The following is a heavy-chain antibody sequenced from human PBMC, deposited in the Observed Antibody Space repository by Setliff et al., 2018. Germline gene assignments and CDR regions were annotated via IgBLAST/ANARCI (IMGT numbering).Heavy chain of an antibody. CDR1: GGSFSGYY. J-gene: IGHJ3*02. D-gene: IGHD5-18*01. CDR2: INHSGST. V-gene: IGHV4-34*01. CDR3: ARGDVDTAMVGFAFDI. Sequence: PSETLSLTCAVYGGSFSGYYWSWIRQPPGKELEWIGEINHSGSTNYNPSLKSRVTISVDTSKNQFSLKLSSVTAADTAVYYCARGDVDTAMVGFAFDIWGQGTMVTVSS.